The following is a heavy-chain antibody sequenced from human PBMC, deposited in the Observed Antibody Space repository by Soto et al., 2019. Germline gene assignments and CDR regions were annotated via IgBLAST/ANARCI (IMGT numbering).Heavy chain of an antibody. V-gene: IGHV4-30-4*01. CDR3: ARDSPPATVVYGMDV. Sequence: SETLSLTCTVSGDSIRSGNHYWSWIRQPPGKGLEWIGYIYYSGSTYYSPSLKSRVTISVDTSKNQFSLKLSSVTAADTAVYYCARDSPPATVVYGMDVWGQGTTVTVSS. CDR1: GDSIRSGNHY. CDR2: IYYSGST. D-gene: IGHD4-17*01. J-gene: IGHJ6*02.